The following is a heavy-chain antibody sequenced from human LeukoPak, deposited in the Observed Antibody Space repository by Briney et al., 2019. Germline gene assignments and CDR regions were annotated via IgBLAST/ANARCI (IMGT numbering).Heavy chain of an antibody. CDR2: ITSGGDYI. CDR3: ARGHYDVLAASYKWTPDY. J-gene: IGHJ4*02. V-gene: IGHV3-21*01. Sequence: GGSLRLSCAASGSTFTTFNMNWVRQAPGKGLEWVSSITSGGDYIYYADSVKGRFTTSRDNAKNSLSLQLNSLRVEDTAVCYCARGHYDVLAASYKWTPDYWGQGTLVTVSS. CDR1: GSTFTTFN. D-gene: IGHD3-9*01.